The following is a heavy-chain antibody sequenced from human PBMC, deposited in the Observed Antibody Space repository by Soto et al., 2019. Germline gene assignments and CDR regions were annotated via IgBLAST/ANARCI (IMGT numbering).Heavy chain of an antibody. CDR1: GFTFSDFA. J-gene: IGHJ4*02. Sequence: EVALLESGGGLVQPGGSLRLSCAASGFTFSDFAMSWVRQAPGKGLEWVSGISASGSGTIYADFVRGRFTISRDNSGNTLYLQLNALRAEDAAVYYCAKDRHYNFWSGHVLLTWGQGSLVSVSS. CDR2: ISASGSGT. D-gene: IGHD3-3*01. V-gene: IGHV3-23*01. CDR3: AKDRHYNFWSGHVLLT.